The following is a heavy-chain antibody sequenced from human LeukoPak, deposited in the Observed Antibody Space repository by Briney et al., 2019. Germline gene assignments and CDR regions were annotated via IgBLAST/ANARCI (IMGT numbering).Heavy chain of an antibody. V-gene: IGHV3-23*01. Sequence: GGSLRLSCAASGFTFSNYAMSWVRQAPGKGLEWVSGISGRGGSTYYADSVKGWFTISRDNSKNTLYLQMNSLRAEDTALYYCAKVPNDYGDYVIDYWGQGTLVTVSS. D-gene: IGHD4-17*01. CDR3: AKVPNDYGDYVIDY. CDR2: ISGRGGST. CDR1: GFTFSNYA. J-gene: IGHJ4*02.